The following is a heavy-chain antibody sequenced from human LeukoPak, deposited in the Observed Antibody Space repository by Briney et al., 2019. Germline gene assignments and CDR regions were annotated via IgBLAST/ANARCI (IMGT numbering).Heavy chain of an antibody. CDR2: IYHSETT. Sequence: PSETLSLTCSVSGGSISSSSVYWGWVRQPPGKGLEWIGSIYHSETTYYNPSLKSRVIISVDTSKNQFSLKLNSVTAADTAVYYCGRPNPDSSGYYGSFDPWGQGILVTVSS. D-gene: IGHD3-22*01. CDR1: GGSISSSSVY. V-gene: IGHV4-39*01. J-gene: IGHJ5*02. CDR3: GRPNPDSSGYYGSFDP.